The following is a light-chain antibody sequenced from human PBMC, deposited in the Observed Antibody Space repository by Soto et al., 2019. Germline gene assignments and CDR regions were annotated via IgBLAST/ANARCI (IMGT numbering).Light chain of an antibody. CDR1: RSVVGGYNY. CDR2: DVT. CDR3: CSYAGGYTYV. V-gene: IGLV2-11*01. Sequence: QAVLAQPRSVSGSPGQAVTISCTGTRSVVGGYNYVSWYQQYPSKAPKLMIYDVTKRPSGVPDRFSGSKSGNTASLTISGLQAGDEADYYCCSYAGGYTYVFGTGTKVTVL. J-gene: IGLJ1*01.